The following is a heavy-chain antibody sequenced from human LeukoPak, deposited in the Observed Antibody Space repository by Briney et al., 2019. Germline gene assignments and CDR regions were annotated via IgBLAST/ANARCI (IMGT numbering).Heavy chain of an antibody. J-gene: IGHJ4*02. CDR1: GFTFRNWA. V-gene: IGHV3-23*01. CDR2: ISGSGGST. Sequence: VGSLRLSSAASGFTFRNWAMTRVRHTPGKGLEWVSAISGSGGSTYYGDSVKGRLSISRDNSKSTLYMQMNSLRADDTAVYYCGKDWGGALYYFDYWGQGILVTVSS. CDR3: GKDWGGALYYFDY. D-gene: IGHD1-26*01.